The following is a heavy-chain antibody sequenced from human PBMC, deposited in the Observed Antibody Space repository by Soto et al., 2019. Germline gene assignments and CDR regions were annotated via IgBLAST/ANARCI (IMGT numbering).Heavy chain of an antibody. D-gene: IGHD2-21*01. CDR1: GGSITSNW. V-gene: IGHV4-4*02. J-gene: IGHJ4*02. CDR2: IFHTGSA. CDR3: ARHIAVSGTRGFDH. Sequence: QVQLQESGPGLMKPSGTLSLTCAVSGGSITSNWWSWVRQPPGRGLEWIAEIFHTGSANYNPSLMGRLTISTDKSRNPLSLNLNSVTAADTAVYYCARHIAVSGTRGFDHWGQGTLVTVSS.